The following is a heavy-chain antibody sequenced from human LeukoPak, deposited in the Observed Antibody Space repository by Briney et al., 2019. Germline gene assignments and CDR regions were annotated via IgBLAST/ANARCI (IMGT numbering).Heavy chain of an antibody. J-gene: IGHJ4*02. Sequence: SETLSLTCTVSGGSISSSSYYWGWIRQPPGKGLEWIGSIYYSGSTYYNPSLKSRVTISVDTSKNQFSLKLSSVTAADTAVYYCARASEGGVIITSVFDYWGQGTLVTVSS. CDR2: IYYSGST. CDR1: GGSISSSSYY. D-gene: IGHD3-10*01. V-gene: IGHV4-39*07. CDR3: ARASEGGVIITSVFDY.